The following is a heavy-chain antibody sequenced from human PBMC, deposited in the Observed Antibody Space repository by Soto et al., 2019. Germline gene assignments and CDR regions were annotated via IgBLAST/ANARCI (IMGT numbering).Heavy chain of an antibody. CDR3: AKCPKLGYCSGGSCPAPSDY. Sequence: PGGSLRLSCAASGFTFSSYAMSWVRQAPGKGLEWVSAISGSGGSTYYADSVKGRFTISRDNSKNTLYLQMNSLRAEDTAVYYCAKCPKLGYCSGGSCPAPSDYWGQGTLVTVSS. CDR1: GFTFSSYA. D-gene: IGHD2-15*01. V-gene: IGHV3-23*01. CDR2: ISGSGGST. J-gene: IGHJ4*02.